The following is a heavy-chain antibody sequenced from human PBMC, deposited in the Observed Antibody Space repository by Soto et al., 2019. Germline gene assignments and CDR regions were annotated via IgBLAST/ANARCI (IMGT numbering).Heavy chain of an antibody. V-gene: IGHV3-7*01. Sequence: EVQLVESGGGLVQPGGSLRLSCAASGFTFSSYWMSWVRQAPGKGLEWVANIKQDGSEKYYVDSVKGRFTISRDNAKNSLYLQMNSLRAEDTAVYYCAREMRQYSGYDVNYYYYMDVWGKGTTVTVSS. CDR2: IKQDGSEK. D-gene: IGHD5-12*01. J-gene: IGHJ6*03. CDR1: GFTFSSYW. CDR3: AREMRQYSGYDVNYYYYMDV.